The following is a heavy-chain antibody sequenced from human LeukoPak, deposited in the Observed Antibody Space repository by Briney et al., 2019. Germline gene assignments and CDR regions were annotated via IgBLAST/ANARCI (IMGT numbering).Heavy chain of an antibody. CDR1: GGSFSGYY. V-gene: IGHV4-34*01. D-gene: IGHD5-12*01. CDR2: INHSGST. Sequence: PSETLSLTCAVYGGSFSGYYWSWIRQPPGKGLEWIGEINHSGSTNYNPSLKSRVTISVDTSKNQFSLKLSSVTAADTAVYYCARGGSGYDSFYYYGMDVWGQGTTVTASS. CDR3: ARGGSGYDSFYYYGMDV. J-gene: IGHJ6*02.